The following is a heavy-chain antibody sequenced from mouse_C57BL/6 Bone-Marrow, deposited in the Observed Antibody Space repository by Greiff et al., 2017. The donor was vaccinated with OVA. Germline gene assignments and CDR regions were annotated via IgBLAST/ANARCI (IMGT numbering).Heavy chain of an antibody. Sequence: EVKLVESGGGLVQSGRSLRLSCATSGFTFSDFYMEWVRQAPGKGLEWIAASRNKANDYTTEYSASVKGRFIVSRDTSQSILYLQMNALRAEDTAIYYCARGAYDYYWYSDVWGTGTTVTVSS. J-gene: IGHJ1*03. CDR2: SRNKANDYTT. V-gene: IGHV7-1*01. CDR1: GFTFSDFY. CDR3: ARGAYDYYWYSDV. D-gene: IGHD2-4*01.